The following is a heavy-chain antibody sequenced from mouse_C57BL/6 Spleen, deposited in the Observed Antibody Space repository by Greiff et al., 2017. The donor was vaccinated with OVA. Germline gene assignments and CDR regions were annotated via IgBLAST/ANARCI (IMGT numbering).Heavy chain of an antibody. Sequence: QVQLQQPGAELVMPGASVKLSCKASGYTFTSYWMHWVKQRPGQGLEWIGEIDPSDSYTNYNQKFKGKSTLTVDKSSSTAYMQLSSLTSEDSAVYYCARDYYGSSYRWGQGTTLTVSS. CDR2: IDPSDSYT. CDR1: GYTFTSYW. V-gene: IGHV1-69*01. J-gene: IGHJ2*01. CDR3: ARDYYGSSYR. D-gene: IGHD1-1*01.